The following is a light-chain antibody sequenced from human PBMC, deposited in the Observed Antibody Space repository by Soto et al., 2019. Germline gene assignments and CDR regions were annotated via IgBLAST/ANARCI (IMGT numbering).Light chain of an antibody. CDR3: QQYYTWPRGT. CDR1: QGVIVN. V-gene: IGKV3-15*01. J-gene: IGKJ1*01. CDR2: GAS. Sequence: IVMTQSPGTLAVSPGERATLSCRASQGVIVNLAWYQQKPGQAPRLLIFGASTRATGVPARFSGSGSGTEFTITISSLQPADFGVYYCQQYYTWPRGTFGQGTRVEIK.